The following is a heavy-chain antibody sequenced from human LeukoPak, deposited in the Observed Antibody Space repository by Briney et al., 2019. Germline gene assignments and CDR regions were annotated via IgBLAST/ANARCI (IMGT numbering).Heavy chain of an antibody. D-gene: IGHD5-12*01. Sequence: RSGGSLRLSYAASGFTFSTYWMHWVRHAPGKGLVWVSRINSDGSSTSYADSVKGRFTISRDNAKNTLYLQMNNLRAEDTAVYYCARDRGYAFDIWGQGTMVTVSS. J-gene: IGHJ3*02. CDR2: INSDGSST. CDR1: GFTFSTYW. CDR3: ARDRGYAFDI. V-gene: IGHV3-74*01.